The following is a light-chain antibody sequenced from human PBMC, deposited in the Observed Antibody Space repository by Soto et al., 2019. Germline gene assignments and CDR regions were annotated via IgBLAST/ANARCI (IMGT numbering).Light chain of an antibody. Sequence: EILLTQSPGTLSLSPGESAILSCRASQSLNNRFLAWYQQLPGRAPRLLIHATSSRAAGIPDRFSGSGSGTDFTLSINRLEPEDFAVYYCQQHAGSPWTLGQGTKVEIK. CDR1: QSLNNRF. CDR3: QQHAGSPWT. J-gene: IGKJ1*01. CDR2: ATS. V-gene: IGKV3-20*01.